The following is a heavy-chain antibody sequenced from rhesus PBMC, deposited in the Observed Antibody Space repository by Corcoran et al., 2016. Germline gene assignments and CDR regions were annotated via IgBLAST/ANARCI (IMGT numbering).Heavy chain of an antibody. J-gene: IGHJ4*01. V-gene: IGHV4-122*02. Sequence: QVQLQESGPGLVKPSETLSLTCAVSGYSISGYYWSWIRQAPGKGMEWIGYITNRESTSSNPTPTSRVTISRDTSKNPFSLELSSVTAADTAVYYCARDLAGYSYWGQGVLVTVSS. CDR3: ARDLAGYSY. D-gene: IGHD5-42*01. CDR2: ITNREST. CDR1: GYSISGYY.